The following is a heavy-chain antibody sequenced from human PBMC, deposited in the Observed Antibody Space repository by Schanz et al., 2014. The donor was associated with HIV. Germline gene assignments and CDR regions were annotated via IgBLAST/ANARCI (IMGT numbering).Heavy chain of an antibody. CDR1: GFTFNNYA. V-gene: IGHV3-15*01. Sequence: EVQLLEFGGGLVRPGESLRLSCLASGFTFNNYAMSWVRQAPGKGLEWVGRIKSKIDGGTTDYAAPVKGRFIISRDDSKNTVYVQMNSLKAEDTALYYCTTDSEPYVYWGQGTLVTVSS. J-gene: IGHJ4*02. CDR3: TTDSEPYVY. CDR2: IKSKIDGGTT. D-gene: IGHD3-16*01.